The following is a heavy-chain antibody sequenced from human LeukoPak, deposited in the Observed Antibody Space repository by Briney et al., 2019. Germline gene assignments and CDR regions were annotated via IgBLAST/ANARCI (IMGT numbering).Heavy chain of an antibody. V-gene: IGHV1-2*02. D-gene: IGHD6-19*01. J-gene: IGHJ4*02. CDR1: GYTFTGYY. CDR2: INPTSGGT. CDR3: ARVLGPYSSGWYPGEW. Sequence: GASVKVSCKASGYTFTGYYMHWVRQAPGQGLEWMGWINPTSGGTKYAQKFQGRVTMTRDTSISTAYMELNTLRSDDTAMYYCARVLGPYSSGWYPGEWWGQGTLVTVSS.